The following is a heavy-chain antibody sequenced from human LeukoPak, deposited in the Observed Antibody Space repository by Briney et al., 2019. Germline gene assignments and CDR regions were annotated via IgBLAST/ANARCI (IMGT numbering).Heavy chain of an antibody. CDR3: ARVDQLGYCSGGSCPTYFDY. Sequence: SVKVSCKASGGTFSSYAISWVRQAPGQGLEWMGGIIPIFGTANYAQKFQGRVTITADESTSTAYMELSSLRSEDTAVYYCARVDQLGYCSGGSCPTYFDYRGQGTLVTVSS. V-gene: IGHV1-69*01. CDR2: IIPIFGTA. J-gene: IGHJ4*02. D-gene: IGHD2-15*01. CDR1: GGTFSSYA.